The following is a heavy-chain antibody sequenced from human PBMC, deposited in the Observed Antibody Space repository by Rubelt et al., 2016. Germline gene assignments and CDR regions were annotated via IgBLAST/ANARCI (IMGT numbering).Heavy chain of an antibody. V-gene: IGHV3-23*01. CDR3: ARRGPGGSADDY. CDR1: GGSFSGSY. Sequence: VQLQQWGAGLLKPSETLSLTCAVYGGSFSGSYWSWSRQPPGKGLEWGSAIGPGRAYTYSADSVKGRFTISRDNSKSPLFLQMNSLRAEDTALYYCARRGPGGSADDYWGLGALVTVSS. J-gene: IGHJ4*02. D-gene: IGHD4-23*01. CDR2: IGPGRAYT.